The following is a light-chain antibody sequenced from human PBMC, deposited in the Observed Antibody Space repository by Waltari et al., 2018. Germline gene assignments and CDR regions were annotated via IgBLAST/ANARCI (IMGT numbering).Light chain of an antibody. Sequence: QSGLTQPASVSASPGQSIPISCSGTSSDVGGYDYVSWYQQRPGEAPKLLFYDVSGRPSGISNRFSASKSGSTASLTISGLQADDEGDYFCSSYATGNTVVFGGGTKVTVL. J-gene: IGLJ2*01. CDR3: SSYATGNTVV. CDR2: DVS. CDR1: SSDVGGYDY. V-gene: IGLV2-14*03.